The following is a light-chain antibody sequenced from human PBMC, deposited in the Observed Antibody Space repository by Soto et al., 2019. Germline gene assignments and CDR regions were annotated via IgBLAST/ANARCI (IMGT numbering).Light chain of an antibody. J-gene: IGKJ1*01. CDR3: QQYNDWQWT. Sequence: ERVVTQSPATLSVSPGERATLSCRASQSVSNNLAWYQQKPGQAPRLLIYGASTRATGVPVRFSGSGSGTEFTLTISSLQSEDFALYYCQQYNDWQWTFGQGTKVDIK. V-gene: IGKV3-15*01. CDR1: QSVSNN. CDR2: GAS.